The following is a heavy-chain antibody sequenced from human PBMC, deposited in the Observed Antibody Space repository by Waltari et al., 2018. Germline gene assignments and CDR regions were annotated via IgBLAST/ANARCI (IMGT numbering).Heavy chain of an antibody. CDR3: AKLSLYNWEDDAFDI. CDR2: IRGEGSRT. J-gene: IGHJ3*02. V-gene: IGHV3-23*04. CDR1: GFTFSSYA. Sequence: EVQLVESGGGLVQPGGSLRLSCAASGFTFSSYAMSWVRQAPGKGLEWVSAIRGEGSRTYYADSVKGWFTISRDNSKNTLYLQMNSLRAEDTAVYYCAKLSLYNWEDDAFDIWGQGTMVTVSS. D-gene: IGHD1-1*01.